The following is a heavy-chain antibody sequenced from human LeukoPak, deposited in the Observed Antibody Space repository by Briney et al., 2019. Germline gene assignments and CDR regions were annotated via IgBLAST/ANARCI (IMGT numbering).Heavy chain of an antibody. J-gene: IGHJ4*02. Sequence: GESLKISCKGSGYSVTNYWIGWVRQMPGKGLEWMGIINPGDSDTRYSPSFQDQVTFSADKSITTAYLQWNSLKASDTATYYCARQAAYQQPFDHWGQGTLVTVSS. CDR3: ARQAAYQQPFDH. CDR2: INPGDSDT. CDR1: GYSVTNYW. V-gene: IGHV5-51*01. D-gene: IGHD2-2*01.